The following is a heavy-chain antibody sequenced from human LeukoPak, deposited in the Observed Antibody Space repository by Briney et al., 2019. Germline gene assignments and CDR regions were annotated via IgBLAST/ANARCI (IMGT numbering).Heavy chain of an antibody. CDR1: GGSISSSSYY. J-gene: IGHJ4*02. Sequence: SETLSLTCTASGGSISSSSYYWGWVRQPPGKGLEWIGSIYYSGSTYYNPSLKSRVTISVDTSKNQFSLKLSSVTAADTAVYYCARYGSGRSLSFRFPGKYYFDYWGQGTLVTVSS. CDR3: ARYGSGRSLSFRFPGKYYFDY. V-gene: IGHV4-39*01. D-gene: IGHD3-3*01. CDR2: IYYSGST.